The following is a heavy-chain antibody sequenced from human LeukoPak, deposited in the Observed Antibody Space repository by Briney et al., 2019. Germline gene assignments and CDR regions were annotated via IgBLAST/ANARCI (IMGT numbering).Heavy chain of an antibody. CDR3: ARHPVATPFDY. D-gene: IGHD2-15*01. V-gene: IGHV4-59*08. CDR1: GGSISNYY. J-gene: IGHJ4*02. Sequence: SETLSLTCTVSGGSISNYYWSWIRQPPGKGLEWIGYIYHTGDTNHNPSLKSRVTISLDTSKNQVSLNLKSVTAADTAVYHCARHPVATPFDYWGQGILVSVSS. CDR2: IYHTGDT.